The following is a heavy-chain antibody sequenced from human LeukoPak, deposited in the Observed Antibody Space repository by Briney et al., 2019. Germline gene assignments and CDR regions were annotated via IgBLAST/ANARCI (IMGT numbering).Heavy chain of an antibody. V-gene: IGHV1-8*01. CDR3: ANAVSRIAAAGHAEYLQH. D-gene: IGHD6-13*01. J-gene: IGHJ1*01. CDR1: EYTFTSYD. Sequence: ASVKVSCKASEYTFTSYDINWVRQATGQGLEWMGWMNPKSGDTGYAQKFQGRVTMTRDTSITTAYMELSSLRAEDTAVYYCANAVSRIAAAGHAEYLQHWGQGTLVTVSS. CDR2: MNPKSGDT.